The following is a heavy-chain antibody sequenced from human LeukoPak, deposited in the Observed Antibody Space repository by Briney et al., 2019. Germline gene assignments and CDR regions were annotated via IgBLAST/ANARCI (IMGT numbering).Heavy chain of an antibody. CDR3: AKSADYGSGSYDYYYYMDV. D-gene: IGHD3-10*01. V-gene: IGHV3-30*02. CDR2: IRYDGSNK. Sequence: GGSLRLSCAASGFTFSSYGMHWVRQAPGKGLEWVAFIRYDGSNKYYADSVKGRFTISRDNSKNTLYLQMNSLRAEDTAVYYCAKSADYGSGSYDYYYYMDVWGKGTTVTISS. J-gene: IGHJ6*03. CDR1: GFTFSSYG.